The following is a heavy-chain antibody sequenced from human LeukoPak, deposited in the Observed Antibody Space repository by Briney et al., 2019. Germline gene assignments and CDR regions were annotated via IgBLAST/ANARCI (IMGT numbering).Heavy chain of an antibody. Sequence: SQTLSLTCTVSGGSISSGDYYWSWIRQPPGKGLEWIGYIYYSGSTYYNPSLKSRVTISVDTSKNQFSLKLSSVTAADTTVYYCARHPASRDGYNLRSGYFDYWGQGTLVTVSS. CDR1: GGSISSGDYY. V-gene: IGHV4-30-4*01. J-gene: IGHJ4*02. CDR3: ARHPASRDGYNLRSGYFDY. CDR2: IYYSGST. D-gene: IGHD5-24*01.